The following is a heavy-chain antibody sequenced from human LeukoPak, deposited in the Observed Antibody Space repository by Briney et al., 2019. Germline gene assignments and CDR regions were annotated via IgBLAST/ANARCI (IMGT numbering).Heavy chain of an antibody. CDR3: ARHRAGLRFLEWSFGY. Sequence: PSETLSLTCAVYGGSFSGYYWSWIRQPPGKGLEWIGEINHSGSTNYNPSLKSRVTISVDTSKNQFSLKLSSVTAADTAVYYCARHRAGLRFLEWSFGYWGQGTLVTVSS. CDR2: INHSGST. D-gene: IGHD3-3*01. CDR1: GGSFSGYY. V-gene: IGHV4-34*01. J-gene: IGHJ4*02.